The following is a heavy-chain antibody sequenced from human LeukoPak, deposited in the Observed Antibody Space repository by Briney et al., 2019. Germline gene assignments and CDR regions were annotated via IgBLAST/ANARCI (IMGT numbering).Heavy chain of an antibody. CDR3: ARGRDYGDYAYYDY. Sequence: SETLSLTCTVSGGSISSSSYYWGWIRQPPGKGLEWIGSIYYSGSTYYNPSLKSRVTISVDTSKNQFSLKLSSVTAADTAVYYCARGRDYGDYAYYDYWGQGTLVTVSS. CDR1: GGSISSSSYY. J-gene: IGHJ4*02. V-gene: IGHV4-39*07. CDR2: IYYSGST. D-gene: IGHD4-17*01.